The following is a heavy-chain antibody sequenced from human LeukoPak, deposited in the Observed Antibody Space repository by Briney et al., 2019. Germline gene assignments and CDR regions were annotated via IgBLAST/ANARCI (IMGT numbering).Heavy chain of an antibody. Sequence: GGSLRLSCAASGFTFDDYAMHWVRQVPGKGLEWISFITWNGDERHYADSVKGRFTISRDNRQNSLYLQMNSLRAEDTAVYYCAKDHSEYSSSSLDYWGQGTLVTVSS. CDR2: ITWNGDER. CDR3: AKDHSEYSSSSLDY. J-gene: IGHJ4*02. D-gene: IGHD6-6*01. V-gene: IGHV3-43D*04. CDR1: GFTFDDYA.